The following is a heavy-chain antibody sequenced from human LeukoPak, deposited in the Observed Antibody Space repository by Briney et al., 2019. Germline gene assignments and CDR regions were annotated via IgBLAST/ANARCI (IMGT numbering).Heavy chain of an antibody. D-gene: IGHD4-17*01. Sequence: GGSLRLSCAASGFTFTNFWMSWVRQAPGKGLEWVANIKQDGSEKYYVDSVKGRFTISRDNAKNSLCLQMNSLRAEDTAVYYCAREVFRVTTFDYWGRGTLVTVSS. CDR2: IKQDGSEK. V-gene: IGHV3-7*03. CDR3: AREVFRVTTFDY. J-gene: IGHJ4*02. CDR1: GFTFTNFW.